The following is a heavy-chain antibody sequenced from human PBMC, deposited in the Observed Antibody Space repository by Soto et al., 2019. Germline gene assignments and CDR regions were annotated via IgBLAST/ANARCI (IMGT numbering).Heavy chain of an antibody. CDR2: ISGDGVTT. J-gene: IGHJ4*02. D-gene: IGHD3-9*01. V-gene: IGHV3-74*01. CDR1: GFPFSPYW. Sequence: EVQLVESGGDLVQRGGPLRLSCAASGFPFSPYWMHWVRHTPGKGLDWVARISGDGVTTYYADSVTGRFTVSRDNAKNTLSLQISGLRAEDTAVYYCAREYYGLLTGYYTDYWGQGTLVSVSS. CDR3: AREYYGLLTGYYTDY.